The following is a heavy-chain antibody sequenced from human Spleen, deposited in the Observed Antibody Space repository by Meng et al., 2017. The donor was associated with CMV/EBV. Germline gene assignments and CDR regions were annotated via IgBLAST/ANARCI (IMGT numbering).Heavy chain of an antibody. V-gene: IGHV3-30*04. J-gene: IGHJ6*02. D-gene: IGHD2-2*01. CDR1: GFYFPSYT. CDR3: ARNKVSSIYYYYYYGMDV. CDR2: ISYDGRNK. Sequence: GESLKISCAASGFYFPSYTMNWVRQAPGKGLEWVAVISYDGRNKHYADSVKGRFTISRDNFKNTLFLQMNSLRPEDTAVYYCARNKVSSIYYYYYYGMDVWGQGTTVTVSS.